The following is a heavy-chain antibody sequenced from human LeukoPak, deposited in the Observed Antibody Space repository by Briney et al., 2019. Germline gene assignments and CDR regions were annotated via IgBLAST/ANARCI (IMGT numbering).Heavy chain of an antibody. J-gene: IGHJ6*02. CDR3: ARPTYGDYGMDV. D-gene: IGHD4-17*01. V-gene: IGHV3-48*02. CDR1: GFSFSSYA. CDR2: ISSSSSTI. Sequence: GGSLRLSCAASGFSFSSYAMSWVRQAPGKGLEWVSYISSSSSTIYYTDSVKGRFTISRDNAKNSLYLQMNSLRDEDTAVYYCARPTYGDYGMDVWGQGTTVTVSS.